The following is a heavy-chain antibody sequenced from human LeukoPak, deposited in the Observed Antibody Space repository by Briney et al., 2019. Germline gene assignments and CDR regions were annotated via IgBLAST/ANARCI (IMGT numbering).Heavy chain of an antibody. CDR3: ARRAYSSSSFDY. V-gene: IGHV4-39*01. CDR1: GGSISSGNHF. D-gene: IGHD6-6*01. J-gene: IGHJ4*02. Sequence: NPSETLSLTCTVSGGSISSGNHFWGWIRQPPGKGREWSGSGCYGGRTYFDPSLKSLVTISVDTSKKQFSLKMSSVTAANTAVYYCARRAYSSSSFDYWGQGTLVTVSS. CDR2: GCYGGRT.